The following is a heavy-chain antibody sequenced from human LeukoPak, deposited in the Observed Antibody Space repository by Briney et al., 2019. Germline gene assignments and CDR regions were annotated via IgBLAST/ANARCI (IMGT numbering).Heavy chain of an antibody. CDR2: ITYNGAAT. D-gene: IGHD3-9*01. CDR1: GFSFGGYA. J-gene: IGHJ4*01. CDR3: AKDGLYFDGSTHIYYFDS. V-gene: IGHV3-23*01. Sequence: WGSRGLSCAASGFSFGGYAMTWVRQAPGKGLEWVSSITYNGAATYYLDSVKARFTISRDNSRSTLYLQMDSLTAEDTALYYCAKDGLYFDGSTHIYYFDSWGHGTLVAVSS.